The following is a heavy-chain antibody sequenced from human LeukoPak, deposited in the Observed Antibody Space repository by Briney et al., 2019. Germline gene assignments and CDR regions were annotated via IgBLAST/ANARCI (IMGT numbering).Heavy chain of an antibody. V-gene: IGHV4-39*07. CDR3: ARETSQKGAHYMDV. D-gene: IGHD3-16*01. J-gene: IGHJ6*03. Sequence: SETLSLTCTVSGGSISSSSYYWAWICQPPGKGLEWIGNIYYSGNTYYNPSLKSRVTISVDTSKNQFSLKLSSVTAADTAVYYCARETSQKGAHYMDVWGKGTTVTISS. CDR2: IYYSGNT. CDR1: GGSISSSSYY.